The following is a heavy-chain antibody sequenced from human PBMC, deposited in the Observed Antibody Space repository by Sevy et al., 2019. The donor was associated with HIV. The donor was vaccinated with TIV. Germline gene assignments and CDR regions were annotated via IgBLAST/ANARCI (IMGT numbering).Heavy chain of an antibody. D-gene: IGHD5-18*01. CDR1: GFTFSNFA. V-gene: IGHV3-23*01. CDR2: ISGSGDYK. Sequence: GGSLRLSCAASGFTFSNFAMGWVRQAPGKGLDWISVISGSGDYKYYAGSVKGRFTISRDNSKNTLSLQMNGLRAEDTAIFYCAKKMGGGSGMAFLVDSWGQGTLVTVSS. J-gene: IGHJ4*02. CDR3: AKKMGGGSGMAFLVDS.